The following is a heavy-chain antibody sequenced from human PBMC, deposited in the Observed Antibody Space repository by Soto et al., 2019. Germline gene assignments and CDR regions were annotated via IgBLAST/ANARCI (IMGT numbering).Heavy chain of an antibody. CDR3: AKDYGYCSGGSCYSSGWFDP. Sequence: QVQLVESGGGVVQPGRSLRLSCAASGFTFSSYGMHWVRQAPGKGLEWVAVISYDGSNKYYADSVKGRFTISRDNSKNKXYXQMNSLRAEDTAVYYCAKDYGYCSGGSCYSSGWFDPWGQGTLVTVSS. D-gene: IGHD2-15*01. CDR1: GFTFSSYG. V-gene: IGHV3-30*18. J-gene: IGHJ5*02. CDR2: ISYDGSNK.